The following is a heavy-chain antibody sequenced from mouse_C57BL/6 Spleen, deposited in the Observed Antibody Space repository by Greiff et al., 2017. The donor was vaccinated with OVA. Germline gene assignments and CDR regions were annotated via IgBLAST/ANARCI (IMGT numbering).Heavy chain of an antibody. Sequence: EVKLVESGGGLVKPGGSLKLSCAASGFTFSSYAMSWVRQTPEKRLEWVATISDGGSYTYYPDNVKGRFTISRDNAKNNLYLQMSHLQSEDTAMYYCARDQGDYGSRRYAMDYWGQGTSVTVSS. J-gene: IGHJ4*01. V-gene: IGHV5-4*01. CDR1: GFTFSSYA. CDR3: ARDQGDYGSRRYAMDY. CDR2: ISDGGSYT. D-gene: IGHD1-1*01.